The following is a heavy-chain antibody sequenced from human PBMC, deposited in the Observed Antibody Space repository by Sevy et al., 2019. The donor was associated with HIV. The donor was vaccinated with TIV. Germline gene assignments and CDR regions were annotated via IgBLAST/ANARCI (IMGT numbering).Heavy chain of an antibody. CDR3: ARAQPSGSYYYYYGMDV. V-gene: IGHV3-7*01. J-gene: IGHJ6*02. D-gene: IGHD3-10*01. Sequence: GGSLRLSCAASGFAFTTYWMTWVRQAPGKGLEWVANINQDGSKINYVDSVKGRFIISRDNAKKSLYLQMNSLRAEDTAVYYCARAQPSGSYYYYYGMDVWGQGTTVTVSS. CDR1: GFAFTTYW. CDR2: INQDGSKI.